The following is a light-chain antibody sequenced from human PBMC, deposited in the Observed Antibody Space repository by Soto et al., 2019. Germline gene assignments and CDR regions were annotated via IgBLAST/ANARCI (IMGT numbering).Light chain of an antibody. Sequence: QVERATISCRASQSIGSNLAWYQQKPGQSPRLLIDGASTRATGLPARFSGSGSGTEFTLPISSLQAEDFALYRCPVYKILLNPFGQGT. V-gene: IGKV3-15*01. J-gene: IGKJ5*01. CDR2: GAS. CDR1: QSIGSN. CDR3: PVYKILLNP.